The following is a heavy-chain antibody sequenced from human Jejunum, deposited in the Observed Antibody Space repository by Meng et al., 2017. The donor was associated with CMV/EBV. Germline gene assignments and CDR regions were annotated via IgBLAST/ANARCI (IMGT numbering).Heavy chain of an antibody. Sequence: SCAASGFTFNSYSIQWVRQAPGKGLEWVAVISGDGGNKYYADSVKGRFTISRDNAKNTVYLQMNSLRPEDTAVYYCAREVGYTFLLDYWGQGTLVTVSS. D-gene: IGHD1-26*01. J-gene: IGHJ4*02. CDR3: AREVGYTFLLDY. CDR2: ISGDGGNK. V-gene: IGHV3-30-3*01. CDR1: GFTFNSYS.